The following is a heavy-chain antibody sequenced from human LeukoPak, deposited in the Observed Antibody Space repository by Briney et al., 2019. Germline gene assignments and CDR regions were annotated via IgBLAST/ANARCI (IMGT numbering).Heavy chain of an antibody. Sequence: GGSLRLSCAASGFIFSDHYMGWIRQAPGKGLEWVSYIDKSGTNIDYADSVKGRFTVSRDNTRNSLFLQMNSLRAEDTAVYYCARDNGVVHGVYYMDVWGKGTTVTVS. D-gene: IGHD3-3*01. J-gene: IGHJ6*03. CDR2: IDKSGTNI. V-gene: IGHV3-11*04. CDR3: ARDNGVVHGVYYMDV. CDR1: GFIFSDHY.